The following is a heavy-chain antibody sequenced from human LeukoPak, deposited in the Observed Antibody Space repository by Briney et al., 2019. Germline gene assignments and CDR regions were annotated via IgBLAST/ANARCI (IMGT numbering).Heavy chain of an antibody. CDR1: GFTFSSYA. D-gene: IGHD6-6*01. CDR3: ARVQDEYSSSWYFDY. J-gene: IGHJ4*02. CDR2: ISSSSSYI. V-gene: IGHV3-21*01. Sequence: GGSLRLSCAASGFTFSSYAMSWVRQAPGKGLEWVSSISSSSSYIYYADSVKGRFTISRDNAKNSLYLQMNSLRAEDTAVYYCARVQDEYSSSWYFDYWGQGTLVTVSS.